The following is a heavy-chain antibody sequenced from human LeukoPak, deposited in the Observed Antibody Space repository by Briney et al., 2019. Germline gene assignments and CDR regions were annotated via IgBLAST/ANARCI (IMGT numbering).Heavy chain of an antibody. CDR2: INHSGST. V-gene: IGHV4-34*01. Sequence: SETLSLTCAVYGGSFSGYYWSWIRQPPGKGLEWIGEINHSGSTNYNPSLKSPVTISVDTSKNQFSLKLSSVTAADTAVYYCARVDSSGYYIDYWGQGTLVTVSS. J-gene: IGHJ4*02. CDR3: ARVDSSGYYIDY. CDR1: GGSFSGYY. D-gene: IGHD3-22*01.